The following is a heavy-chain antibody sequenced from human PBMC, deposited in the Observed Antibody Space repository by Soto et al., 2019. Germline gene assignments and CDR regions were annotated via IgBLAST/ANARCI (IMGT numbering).Heavy chain of an antibody. J-gene: IGHJ4*02. D-gene: IGHD2-15*01. CDR3: ATLDTAEIQTAAY. CDR1: GFTFSSYW. Sequence: GGSLRLSCAASGFTFSSYWMSWVRQAPGKGLEWVAMINRGASGTHYVDSVKGRFTISRDNAKNSLYLQMNSLRVEDTAVYYCATLDTAEIQTAAYWGQGTLVTVS. V-gene: IGHV3-7*01. CDR2: INRGASGT.